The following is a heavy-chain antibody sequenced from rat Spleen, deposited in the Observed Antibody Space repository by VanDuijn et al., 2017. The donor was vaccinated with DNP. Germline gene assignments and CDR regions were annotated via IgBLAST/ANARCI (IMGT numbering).Heavy chain of an antibody. D-gene: IGHD1-4*01. V-gene: IGHV5-25*01. CDR3: ARHVLPLRVWDY. J-gene: IGHJ2*01. CDR1: GFTFSNSD. CDR2: ISRSGEII. Sequence: EVQLVESGGGLVQPGRSLKLSCEASGFTFSNSDMAWVRQAPTKGLEWVASISRSGEIIYYRDSVRGRFTVSRDNVKRTLFLQMDSLRSEDTATYYCARHVLPLRVWDYWGQGVMVTVSS.